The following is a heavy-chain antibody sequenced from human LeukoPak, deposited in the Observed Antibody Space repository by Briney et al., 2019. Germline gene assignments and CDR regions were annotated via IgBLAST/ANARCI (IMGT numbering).Heavy chain of an antibody. CDR1: GFTFSSYG. CDR2: IRYDGSNK. CDR3: AKFGLRFLEWLPDY. D-gene: IGHD3-3*01. Sequence: GGSLTLSCAASGFTFSSYGMHWVRQAPGKGLEWVAFIRYDGSNKYYADSVKGRFTIPRDNSKNTLYLQMNSLRAEDTAVYYCAKFGLRFLEWLPDYWGQGALVTVSS. V-gene: IGHV3-30*02. J-gene: IGHJ4*02.